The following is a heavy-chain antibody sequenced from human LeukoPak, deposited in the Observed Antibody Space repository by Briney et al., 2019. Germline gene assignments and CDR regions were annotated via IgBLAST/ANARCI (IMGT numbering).Heavy chain of an antibody. CDR3: ARAPRRRGVTSYYFDY. V-gene: IGHV1-8*01. J-gene: IGHJ4*02. Sequence: ASVKVSCKASGYTFTSYDINWVRQATGQGLEWMGWMNPNSGNTGYAQKLQGRVTMTRNTSISTAYMELSSLRSEDTAVYYCARAPRRRGVTSYYFDYWGQGTLVTVSS. CDR2: MNPNSGNT. D-gene: IGHD3-10*01. CDR1: GYTFTSYD.